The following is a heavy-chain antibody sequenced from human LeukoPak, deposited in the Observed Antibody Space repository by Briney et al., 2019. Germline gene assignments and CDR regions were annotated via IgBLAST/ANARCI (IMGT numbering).Heavy chain of an antibody. J-gene: IGHJ6*03. V-gene: IGHV3-30*14. CDR1: GFSFSDYT. D-gene: IGHD2-2*01. CDR3: AREGRGRVVVPAARKDHYYYYYMDV. Sequence: PGRSLRLSCAASGFSFSDYTMHWVRQAPGKGLEWVAFISNDGNSKYSADSVKGRFTISRDNSKNTLYLQMNSLRAEDTAVYYCAREGRGRVVVPAARKDHYYYYYMDVWGKGTTVTISS. CDR2: ISNDGNSK.